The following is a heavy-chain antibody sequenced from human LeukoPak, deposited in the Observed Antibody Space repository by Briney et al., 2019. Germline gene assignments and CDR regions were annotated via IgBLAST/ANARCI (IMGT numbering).Heavy chain of an antibody. CDR3: ARGPTGNWFDP. Sequence: NPSVTLSLTCTVSGGSISSYHWSWIRQPPGKGLEWIGYMYYSVTTSYNPSLKSRVTISGDTSKNQFSLNLTSVTAADTAVYYCARGPTGNWFDPWGQGTLVTVSS. V-gene: IGHV4-59*01. CDR2: MYYSVTT. J-gene: IGHJ5*02. CDR1: GGSISSYH. D-gene: IGHD4-17*01.